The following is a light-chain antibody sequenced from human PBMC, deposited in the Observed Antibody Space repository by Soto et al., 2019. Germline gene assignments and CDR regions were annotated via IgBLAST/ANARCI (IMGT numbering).Light chain of an antibody. CDR2: EGS. J-gene: IGLJ1*01. Sequence: QSALTQPASVSGSPGQSITISCTGTSNDGGAYKYVSWYQQHPGKAPKVMIYEGSNRPSGVSNRFSGSTSGNTASLTISGLQAEDEADYYCAAYASPSLRIFGTGTKLTVL. V-gene: IGLV2-14*01. CDR3: AAYASPSLRI. CDR1: SNDGGAYKY.